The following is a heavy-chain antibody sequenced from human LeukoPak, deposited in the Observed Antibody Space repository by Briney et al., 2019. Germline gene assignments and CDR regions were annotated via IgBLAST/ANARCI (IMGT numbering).Heavy chain of an antibody. V-gene: IGHV4-4*02. CDR1: GGSISSSNW. J-gene: IGHJ3*02. CDR2: IYHSGST. Sequence: SETLSLTCAVSGGSISSSNWWSWVRQPPGKGLEWIGEIYHSGSTNYNPSLKSRVTISVDTSKNQFSLKLSSVTAADTAVYYCARWGLYDILTGWNAFDIWGQGTMVTVSS. D-gene: IGHD3-9*01. CDR3: ARWGLYDILTGWNAFDI.